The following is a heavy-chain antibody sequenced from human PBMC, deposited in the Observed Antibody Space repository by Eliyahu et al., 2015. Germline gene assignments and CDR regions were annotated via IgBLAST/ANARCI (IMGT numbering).Heavy chain of an antibody. V-gene: IGHV3-15*01. CDR1: GFTFSXXX. J-gene: IGHJ5*02. CDR2: IKSKTDGGTT. D-gene: IGHD6-13*01. Sequence: EVQLVESGGGLVKPGGSLRLSXAXSGFTFSXXXXGWVRQAPGKGLGWVGRIKSKTDGGTTDYAAPVKGRFTISRDDSKNTLYLQMNSLKTEDTAVYYCTTVGSSIAAAGALFDPWGQGTLVTVSS. CDR3: TTVGSSIAAAGALFDP.